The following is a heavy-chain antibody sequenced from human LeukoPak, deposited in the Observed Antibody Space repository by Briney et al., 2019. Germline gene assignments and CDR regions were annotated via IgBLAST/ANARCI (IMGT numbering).Heavy chain of an antibody. CDR1: GFTFSSYW. J-gene: IGHJ4*02. Sequence: GGSLRLSCAASGFTFSSYWMNWVRQAPGKGLEWVALISYDGRNTYFVDSVKGRFTISRDNSKNTLYLQMNSLRAEDTAMYYCAKDGFAHYDGSGYADYWGQGTLVTVSS. CDR3: AKDGFAHYDGSGYADY. D-gene: IGHD3-22*01. V-gene: IGHV3-30*18. CDR2: ISYDGRNT.